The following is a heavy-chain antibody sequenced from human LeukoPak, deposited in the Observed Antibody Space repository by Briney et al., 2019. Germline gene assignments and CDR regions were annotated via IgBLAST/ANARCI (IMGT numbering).Heavy chain of an antibody. J-gene: IGHJ6*03. V-gene: IGHV1-69*05. Sequence: ASVKVSCKASGGTFSSYAISWVRQAPGQGLEWMGGIIPIFGTANYAPKFQGRVTITTDESTSTAYMELSSLRSEDTAVYYCAREQLVLGAHMDVWGKGTTVTVSS. D-gene: IGHD6-6*01. CDR1: GGTFSSYA. CDR2: IIPIFGTA. CDR3: AREQLVLGAHMDV.